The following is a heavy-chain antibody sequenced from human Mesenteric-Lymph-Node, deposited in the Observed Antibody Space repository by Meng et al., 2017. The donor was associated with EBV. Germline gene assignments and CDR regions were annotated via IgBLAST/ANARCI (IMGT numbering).Heavy chain of an antibody. CDR3: ARGPDFDFWSGYLDY. Sequence: QLVQSGAGVKKPGASVKVSCQASGYIFTNYALHWVRQAPGQRLEWMGWINTGNDNTKYSQRFQGRITITRDTSASTAYMELTSLRSEDTAVYYCARGPDFDFWSGYLDYWGQGTLVTVSS. D-gene: IGHD3-3*01. CDR1: GYIFTNYA. CDR2: INTGNDNT. V-gene: IGHV1-3*04. J-gene: IGHJ4*02.